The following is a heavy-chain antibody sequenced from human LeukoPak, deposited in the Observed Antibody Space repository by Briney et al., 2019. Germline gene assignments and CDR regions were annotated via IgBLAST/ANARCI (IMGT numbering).Heavy chain of an antibody. CDR2: ISAYNGNT. CDR3: ARDRPGKEQWLVY. V-gene: IGHV1-18*01. Sequence: GASVKVSCKASGYTFTSYGISWVRQAPGQGLEWMGWISAYNGNTNYAQKLQGRVTMTTDTSTSTAYVELRSLRSDDTAVYYCARDRPGKEQWLVYWGQGTLVTVSS. D-gene: IGHD6-19*01. J-gene: IGHJ4*02. CDR1: GYTFTSYG.